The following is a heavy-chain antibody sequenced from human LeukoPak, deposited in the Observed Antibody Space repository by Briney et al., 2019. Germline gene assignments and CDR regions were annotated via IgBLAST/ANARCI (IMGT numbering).Heavy chain of an antibody. CDR3: ARTDSSGYHDAFDI. V-gene: IGHV2-70*11. CDR1: GFSLSTSGMC. J-gene: IGHJ3*02. Sequence: SGPTLVNPAQTLTLTCTFSGFSLSTSGMCVSWIRQPPGKALEWLARIDWDDDKYYSTSLKTRLTISKDTSKNQVVLTMTNMDPVDTATYYCARTDSSGYHDAFDIWGQGTMVTVSS. D-gene: IGHD3-22*01. CDR2: IDWDDDK.